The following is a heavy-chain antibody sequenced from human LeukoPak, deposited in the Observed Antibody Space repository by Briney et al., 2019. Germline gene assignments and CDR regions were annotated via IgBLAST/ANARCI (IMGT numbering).Heavy chain of an antibody. V-gene: IGHV5-51*01. CDR2: IYPGDSDT. Sequence: LGESLKISCKGSGYSFTSYWIGWVRQIPGKGLEWMGIIYPGDSDTRYSPSFQGQVTISADKSISTAYLQWSSLKASDTAMYYCARHLMTTVTADAFDIWGQGTMVTVSS. J-gene: IGHJ3*02. CDR1: GYSFTSYW. D-gene: IGHD4-17*01. CDR3: ARHLMTTVTADAFDI.